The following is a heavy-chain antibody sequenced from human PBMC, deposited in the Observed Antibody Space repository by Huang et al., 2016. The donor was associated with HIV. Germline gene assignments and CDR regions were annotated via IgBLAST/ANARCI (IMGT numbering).Heavy chain of an antibody. CDR1: GFTFSSYW. Sequence: EVQLVESGGGLVQPGGSLRLSCAASGFTFSSYWMHGVRQAQGKGLVWVARSNGDGRSTNYADSVKGRFTISRDNAKNTLYVQVNSLRAEDTAVYYCARGTRLTGLWYFDLWGRGTLVIVSS. D-gene: IGHD7-27*01. J-gene: IGHJ2*01. CDR3: ARGTRLTGLWYFDL. V-gene: IGHV3-74*01. CDR2: SNGDGRST.